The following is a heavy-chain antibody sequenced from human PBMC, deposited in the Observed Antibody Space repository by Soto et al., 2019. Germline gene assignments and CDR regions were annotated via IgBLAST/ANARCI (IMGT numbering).Heavy chain of an antibody. Sequence: VSGPTLVNPTQTLTLTCTFSGFSLSTSGVGVGWIRQPPGKALEWLALIYWNDDKRYSPSLKSRLTITKDTSKNQVVLTMTNMDPVDTATYYCAHSLANYDFWSGYLRGWFDPWGQGTLVTVSS. CDR2: IYWNDDK. V-gene: IGHV2-5*01. D-gene: IGHD3-3*01. CDR3: AHSLANYDFWSGYLRGWFDP. J-gene: IGHJ5*02. CDR1: GFSLSTSGVG.